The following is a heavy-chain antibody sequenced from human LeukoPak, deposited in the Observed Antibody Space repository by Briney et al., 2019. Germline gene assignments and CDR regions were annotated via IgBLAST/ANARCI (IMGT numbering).Heavy chain of an antibody. V-gene: IGHV3-11*04. Sequence: GGSLRLSCAASGFTFSDYYMSWIRQAPGKGLEWVSYISSSGSTIYYADSVKGRFTISRDNAKNSLYLQMNSLRAEDTAVYYCASQEEMATDAFDIWGQGTMVTVSS. CDR3: ASQEEMATDAFDI. D-gene: IGHD5-24*01. CDR1: GFTFSDYY. J-gene: IGHJ3*02. CDR2: ISSSGSTI.